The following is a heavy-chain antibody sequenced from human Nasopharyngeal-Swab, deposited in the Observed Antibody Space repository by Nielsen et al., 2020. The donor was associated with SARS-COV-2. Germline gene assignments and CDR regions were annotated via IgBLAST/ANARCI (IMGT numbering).Heavy chain of an antibody. CDR2: IIPTAGLA. J-gene: IGHJ4*02. Sequence: SVKVSCKASGGTFSSYGISWVRQAPGQRLEWMGRIIPTAGLANYAQQFQGRVTITADTSTSTSYMELSSLRSEDTAVYYCARDKRIYFDSSGHLDCWGQGTLVTVSS. D-gene: IGHD3-22*01. CDR1: GGTFSSYG. V-gene: IGHV1-69*04. CDR3: ARDKRIYFDSSGHLDC.